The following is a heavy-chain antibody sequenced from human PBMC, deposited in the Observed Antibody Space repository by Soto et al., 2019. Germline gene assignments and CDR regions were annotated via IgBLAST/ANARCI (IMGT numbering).Heavy chain of an antibody. V-gene: IGHV3-11*01. J-gene: IGHJ6*02. Sequence: QVQLVESGGGLVKPGGSLRLSCAASGFTFSDYYMSWIRQAPGKGLEWVSYISSSGSTIYYADSVKGRFTISRDNAKNSPYLQMNSLTVDDTAVYYCARDQRVAAAGTYYYYYGMDVWGQGTTVTVSS. D-gene: IGHD6-13*01. CDR1: GFTFSDYY. CDR2: ISSSGSTI. CDR3: ARDQRVAAAGTYYYYYGMDV.